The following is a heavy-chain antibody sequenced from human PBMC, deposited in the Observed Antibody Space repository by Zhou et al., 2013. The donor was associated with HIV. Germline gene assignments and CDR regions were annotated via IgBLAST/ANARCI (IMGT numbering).Heavy chain of an antibody. V-gene: IGHV1-69*04. D-gene: IGHD5-12*01. CDR3: ARDPSPNSGYDHRGVNWFDP. Sequence: QVQLVQSGAEVKKPGSSVKVSCKASGGTFSSYAISWVRQAPGQGLEWMGRIIPILGIANYAQKFQGRVTITADKSTSTAYMELSSLRSEDTAVYYCARDPSPNSGYDHRGVNWFDPWGQGTLVTVSS. CDR2: IIPILGIA. J-gene: IGHJ5*02. CDR1: GGTFSSYA.